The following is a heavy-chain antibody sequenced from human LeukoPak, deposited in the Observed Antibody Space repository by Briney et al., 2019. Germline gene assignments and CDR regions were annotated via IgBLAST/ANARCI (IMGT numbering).Heavy chain of an antibody. D-gene: IGHD6-13*01. J-gene: IGHJ6*03. CDR2: ISAYNGNT. Sequence: ASVKVSCKASGYTSTSYGISWVRQAPGQGLEWMGWISAYNGNTNYAQKLQGRVTVTTDTSTSTAYMELRSLRSDDTAVYYCARGRIGSWPYYYYYYMDVWGKGTTVTVSS. CDR1: GYTSTSYG. CDR3: ARGRIGSWPYYYYYYMDV. V-gene: IGHV1-18*01.